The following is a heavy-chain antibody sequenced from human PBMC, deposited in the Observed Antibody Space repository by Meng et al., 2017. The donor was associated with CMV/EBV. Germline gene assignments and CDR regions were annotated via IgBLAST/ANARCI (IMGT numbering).Heavy chain of an antibody. CDR3: VRALLIPKGDDDY. V-gene: IGHV3-30*04. CDR2: ISYDGSNK. D-gene: IGHD2-21*02. Sequence: GESLKISCAASGFTFSSYAMHWVRQAPGKGLEWVAVISYDGSNKYYADSVKGRFTISRDNSKNTLYLQMNSLRAEDTAVYYCVRALLIPKGDDDYWGQGTLVTVSS. J-gene: IGHJ4*02. CDR1: GFTFSSYA.